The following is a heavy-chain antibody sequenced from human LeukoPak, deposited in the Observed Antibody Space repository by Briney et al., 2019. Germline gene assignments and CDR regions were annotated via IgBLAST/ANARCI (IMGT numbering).Heavy chain of an antibody. D-gene: IGHD3-9*01. V-gene: IGHV1-69*04. J-gene: IGHJ4*02. CDR3: ARDGNDILTGYYFDY. CDR2: IIPILGIA. Sequence: SVKVSCEASGGTFSSYTISWVRQAPGQGLEWMGRIIPILGIANYAQKFQGRVTITADKSTSTAYMELSSLRSEDTAVYYCARDGNDILTGYYFDYWGQGTLVTVSS. CDR1: GGTFSSYT.